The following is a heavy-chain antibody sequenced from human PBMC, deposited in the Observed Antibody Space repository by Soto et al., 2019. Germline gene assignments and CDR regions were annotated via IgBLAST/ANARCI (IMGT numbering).Heavy chain of an antibody. Sequence: QVQLQQWGAGLLKPSETLSLTCAVYGGSFSGYYWSWIRQPPGKGLEWIGEIHHSGSTNYNPSLKSLVTISVDTSKNQFSLKLSSVTAADTAVYYCARGVRFWSGYPIGQTFDYWGQGTLVTVSS. CDR1: GGSFSGYY. CDR3: ARGVRFWSGYPIGQTFDY. CDR2: IHHSGST. D-gene: IGHD3-3*01. J-gene: IGHJ4*02. V-gene: IGHV4-34*01.